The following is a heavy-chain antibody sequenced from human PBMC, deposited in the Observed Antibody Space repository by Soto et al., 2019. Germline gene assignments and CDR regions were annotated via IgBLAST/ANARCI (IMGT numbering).Heavy chain of an antibody. CDR3: LSGNSPSST. CDR1: GFTFSSYS. D-gene: IGHD5-12*01. V-gene: IGHV3-48*01. J-gene: IGHJ5*02. CDR2: ISSSSSTI. Sequence: GGSLRLSCAASGFTFSSYSMNWVRQAPGKGLEWVSYISSSSSTIYYADSVKGRFTISRDNAKNSLYLQMNNLRTEDTAMYYCLSGNSPSSTWGQGTLVTVSS.